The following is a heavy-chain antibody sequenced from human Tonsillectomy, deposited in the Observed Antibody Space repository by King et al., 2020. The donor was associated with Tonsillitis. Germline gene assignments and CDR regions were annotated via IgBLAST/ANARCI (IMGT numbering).Heavy chain of an antibody. CDR1: GFTFSGYG. Sequence: VQLVESGGGVVQPGGSLRLSCAASGFTFSGYGMHWVRQAPGKGLEWVAVISYDGSNKFYADSAKGRFTISRDNSKNTLYLQMDSLRPEDTAIYYCAKPHYSDSSGCFDSWGQGTLVTVSS. J-gene: IGHJ5*01. V-gene: IGHV3-30*18. CDR2: ISYDGSNK. D-gene: IGHD3-22*01. CDR3: AKPHYSDSSGCFDS.